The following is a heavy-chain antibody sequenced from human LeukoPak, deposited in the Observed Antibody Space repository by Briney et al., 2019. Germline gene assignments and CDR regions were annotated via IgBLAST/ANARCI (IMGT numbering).Heavy chain of an antibody. V-gene: IGHV4-34*01. CDR2: INHSGST. CDR3: HLLGYYYDSSGYWYFDY. CDR1: GGSFSGYY. J-gene: IGHJ4*02. Sequence: SETLSLTCAVYGGSFSGYYWSWIRQPPGKELEWIGEINHSGSTNYNPSLKSRVTISVDTSKNQFSLKLSSVTAADTAVYYCHLLGYYYDSSGYWYFDYWGQGTLVTVSS. D-gene: IGHD3-22*01.